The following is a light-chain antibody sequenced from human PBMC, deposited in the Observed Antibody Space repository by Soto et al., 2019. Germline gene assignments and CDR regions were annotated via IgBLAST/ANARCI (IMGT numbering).Light chain of an antibody. CDR2: DID. CDR3: SSYTGSTIWV. Sequence: QSVLTQPASVSGSPGQSITISCTGTSSDVGGSNYVSWYQHHPGKAPTLTIYDIDNRPSGVSNRFSGSKSGDTASLTISGLQAEDEADYYCSSYTGSTIWVFGGGTKLTVL. J-gene: IGLJ3*02. V-gene: IGLV2-14*03. CDR1: SSDVGGSNY.